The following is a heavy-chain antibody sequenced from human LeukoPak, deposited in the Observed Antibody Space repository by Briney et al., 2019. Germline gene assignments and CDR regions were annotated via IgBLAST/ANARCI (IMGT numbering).Heavy chain of an antibody. J-gene: IGHJ4*02. CDR2: ISGSGGST. V-gene: IGHV3-23*01. CDR3: AKDRSLVPRANYFDY. CDR1: GFTLSSYA. Sequence: GGSLRLSCAASGFTLSSYAMSWVRQAPGKGLEWVSAISGSGGSTYYADSVKGRFTISRDNSKNTLYLQMNSLRAEDTAVYYCAKDRSLVPRANYFDYWGQGTLVTVSS. D-gene: IGHD3-16*01.